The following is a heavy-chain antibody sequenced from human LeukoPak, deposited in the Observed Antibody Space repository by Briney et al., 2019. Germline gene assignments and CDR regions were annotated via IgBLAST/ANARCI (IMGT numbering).Heavy chain of an antibody. CDR3: ARDRGEYSYAFDY. D-gene: IGHD3-16*01. J-gene: IGHJ4*02. V-gene: IGHV4-59*01. CDR1: GGSMGGYY. Sequence: SETLSLTCTVSGGSMGGYYWSWIRQPPGKGLEWIGYISYSGSTNYNPSLKSRVTISVDTSKNQFSLRLSSVTAADTAVYYCARDRGEYSYAFDYWGQGTLVTVSS. CDR2: ISYSGST.